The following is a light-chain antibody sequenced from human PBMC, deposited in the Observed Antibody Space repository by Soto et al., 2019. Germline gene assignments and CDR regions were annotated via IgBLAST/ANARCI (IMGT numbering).Light chain of an antibody. CDR2: AAS. Sequence: DIQLPQSPSLLSAPVGDRLTITCRASQGINRFLAWYQQKPGEVPKLLIYAASTLQSGVPSRFSGSGSGTDFTLTVSSLQPEDLATYYCQQRWMYPPTFGPGTKVDI. CDR1: QGINRF. V-gene: IGKV1-9*01. CDR3: QQRWMYPPT. J-gene: IGKJ3*01.